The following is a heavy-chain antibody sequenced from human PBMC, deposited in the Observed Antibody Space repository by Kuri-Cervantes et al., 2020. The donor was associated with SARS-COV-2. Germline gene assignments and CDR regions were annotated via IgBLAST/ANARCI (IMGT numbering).Heavy chain of an antibody. Sequence: GESLKISCEVSGITFNINTMHWVRQAPGKGLEWVAVISHDGKNKKCIASGKGRFTISRDNSQNTLYLHMKSLRSEDTAMYYCAKDRVGVQDFWGQGTLVTVSS. J-gene: IGHJ4*02. CDR3: AKDRVGVQDF. CDR1: GITFNINT. V-gene: IGHV3-30*18. CDR2: ISHDGKNK. D-gene: IGHD2-21*01.